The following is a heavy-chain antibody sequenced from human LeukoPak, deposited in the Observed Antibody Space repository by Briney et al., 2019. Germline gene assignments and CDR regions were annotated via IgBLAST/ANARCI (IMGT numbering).Heavy chain of an antibody. V-gene: IGHV3-33*01. Sequence: QPGRSLRLSCAASGFTFSSFGMHWVRQAPGRGLEWVALILYDDKYYADSVKGRFTISRDNSKNTLYLQMDSLRAEDTDVYYCARYCSGGCYSGLDYWGQGTLVTVPS. D-gene: IGHD2-15*01. CDR1: GFTFSSFG. CDR2: ILYDDK. CDR3: ARYCSGGCYSGLDY. J-gene: IGHJ4*02.